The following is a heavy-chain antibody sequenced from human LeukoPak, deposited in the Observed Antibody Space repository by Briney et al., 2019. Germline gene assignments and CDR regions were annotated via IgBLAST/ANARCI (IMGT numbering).Heavy chain of an antibody. CDR1: GFTFSTYA. J-gene: IGHJ1*01. D-gene: IGHD2-2*01. Sequence: PGGSLRLSCAASGFTFSTYAVNWVRQAPGKGLEWVSTISGSGDSTYYADSVKGRFTISRDNSKDTLYLQMSSVRVDDTAVYYCAKAPPSGQLPPEYFQHWGQGTLVTVSS. CDR3: AKAPPSGQLPPEYFQH. CDR2: ISGSGDST. V-gene: IGHV3-23*01.